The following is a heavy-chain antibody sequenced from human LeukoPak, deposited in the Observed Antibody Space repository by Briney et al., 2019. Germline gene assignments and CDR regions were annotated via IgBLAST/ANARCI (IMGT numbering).Heavy chain of an antibody. V-gene: IGHV4-61*02. Sequence: SETLSLTCTVSGGSSSSGSYYWSWIRQPAGKGLEWIGRIYTSGSTNYNPSLKSRVTISVDTSKNQFSLKLSSVTAADTAVYYCARAAYSSGWYEAYWGQGTLVTVSS. J-gene: IGHJ4*02. CDR1: GGSSSSGSYY. CDR3: ARAAYSSGWYEAY. CDR2: IYTSGST. D-gene: IGHD6-19*01.